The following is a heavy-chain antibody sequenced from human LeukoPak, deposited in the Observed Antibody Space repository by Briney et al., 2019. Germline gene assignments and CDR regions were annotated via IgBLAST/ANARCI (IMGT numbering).Heavy chain of an antibody. CDR1: GFTFSSYA. D-gene: IGHD2-2*01. CDR3: ARDSIVVVPAAPDGMDV. V-gene: IGHV3-30-3*01. Sequence: GRSLRLSCAASGFTFSSYAMHWVRQAPGKGLEWVAVISYDGSNKYYADSVKGRFTISRDNSKNTPYLQMNSLRAEDTAVYYCARDSIVVVPAAPDGMDVWGKGTTVTVSS. CDR2: ISYDGSNK. J-gene: IGHJ6*04.